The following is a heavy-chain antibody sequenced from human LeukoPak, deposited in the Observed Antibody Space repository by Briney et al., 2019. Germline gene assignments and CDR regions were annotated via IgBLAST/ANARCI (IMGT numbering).Heavy chain of an antibody. CDR2: IYHSGST. CDR3: ARANCGGDCFNNWFDP. CDR1: GGSISSGGYS. V-gene: IGHV4-30-2*01. J-gene: IGHJ5*02. Sequence: SQTLSLTCAVSGGSISSGGYSWSWIRQPPGKGLEWIGYIYHSGSTYYNLSLKSRVTISVDRSKNQFSLKLSSVTAADTAVYYCARANCGGDCFNNWFDPWGQGTLVTVSS. D-gene: IGHD2-21*02.